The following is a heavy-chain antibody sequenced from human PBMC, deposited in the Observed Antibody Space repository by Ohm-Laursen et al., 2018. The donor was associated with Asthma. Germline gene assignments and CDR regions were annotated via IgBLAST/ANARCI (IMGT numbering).Heavy chain of an antibody. D-gene: IGHD3-16*01. CDR3: ASDGLYYYGMDV. J-gene: IGHJ6*02. CDR1: GFIVNQHS. Sequence: GSLRLSCAASGFIVNQHSVHWVRQAPGKGLEWISYISGSSDITHYADSVRGRFTTSRDRAKNSVYLQMDSLTAGDTAVYYCASDGLYYYGMDVWGQGTTVTVSS. CDR2: ISGSSDIT. V-gene: IGHV3-48*01.